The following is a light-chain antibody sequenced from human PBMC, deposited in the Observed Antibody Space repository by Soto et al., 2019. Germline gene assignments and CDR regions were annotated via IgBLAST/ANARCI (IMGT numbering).Light chain of an antibody. Sequence: EIVLTQSPATLSLSPGERATLSCRASQSVDNYLAWYQQKPGQTPRLLMYEASIRATGIPVRFSGSGSGTDFTLTISSLEPEDFAVYYCQQRSKWPPYTFGQGTKVEIK. J-gene: IGKJ2*01. CDR1: QSVDNY. CDR3: QQRSKWPPYT. CDR2: EAS. V-gene: IGKV3-11*01.